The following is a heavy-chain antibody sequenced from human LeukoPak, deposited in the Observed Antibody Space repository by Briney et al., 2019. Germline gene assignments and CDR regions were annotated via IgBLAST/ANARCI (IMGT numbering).Heavy chain of an antibody. V-gene: IGHV3-7*02. CDR3: VGLGEKY. D-gene: IGHD3-10*01. Sequence: GGSLRLSCAASGFTFRRYWMSWARQASGKGLEWVANIKQDGSEKYYVDSVKGRFTISRDNAKNSLYLQMNSLRAEDTAVYYCVGLGEKYWGQGTLVTVSS. J-gene: IGHJ4*02. CDR2: IKQDGSEK. CDR1: GFTFRRYW.